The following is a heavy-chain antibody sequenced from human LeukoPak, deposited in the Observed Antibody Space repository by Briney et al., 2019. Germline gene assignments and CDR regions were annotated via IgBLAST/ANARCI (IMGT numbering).Heavy chain of an antibody. D-gene: IGHD3-10*01. CDR3: AKVMKGSERLTMVRGVIIKTAGLYYMDV. J-gene: IGHJ6*03. V-gene: IGHV3-23*01. CDR1: GFTLSSYA. Sequence: PGGSLRLSCAASGFTLSSYAMSWVRQAPGKGLEWVSSISASGGCTNYADSVKGRFTISRDNSKNTVYLLMNSLRAEDTAVYYCAKVMKGSERLTMVRGVIIKTAGLYYMDVWGKGTTVTVSS. CDR2: ISASGGCT.